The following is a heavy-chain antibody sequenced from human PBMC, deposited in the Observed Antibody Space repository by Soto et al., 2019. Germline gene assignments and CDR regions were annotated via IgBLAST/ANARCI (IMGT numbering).Heavy chain of an antibody. CDR1: GGSISSSSYY. Sequence: SETLSLTCTVSGGSISSSSYYWGWIRQPPGKGLEWIGSIYYSGSTYYNPSLKSRVTISVDTSKNQFSLKLSSVTAADTAVYYCATQTMDIVVVVAATLYFDYWGKGSLVTVSS. D-gene: IGHD2-15*01. CDR3: ATQTMDIVVVVAATLYFDY. CDR2: IYYSGST. J-gene: IGHJ4*02. V-gene: IGHV4-39*01.